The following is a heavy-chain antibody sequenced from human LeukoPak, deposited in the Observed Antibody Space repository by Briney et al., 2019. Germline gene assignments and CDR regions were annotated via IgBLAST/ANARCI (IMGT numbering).Heavy chain of an antibody. D-gene: IGHD3-16*01. Sequence: PGGSLRLSCAASGFTFSSYGMHWVRQAPGKGLEWVAVISYDGSKKYYADSVKGRFTISRDNSKNTLYLQMNSLRAEDTAVYYCATSYVMGEFDYWGQGTLVTVSS. CDR2: ISYDGSKK. J-gene: IGHJ4*02. CDR3: ATSYVMGEFDY. CDR1: GFTFSSYG. V-gene: IGHV3-30*03.